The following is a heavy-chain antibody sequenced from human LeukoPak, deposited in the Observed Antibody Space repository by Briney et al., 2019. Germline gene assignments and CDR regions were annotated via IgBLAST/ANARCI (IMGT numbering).Heavy chain of an antibody. V-gene: IGHV3-30-3*01. CDR1: GFTFSSYA. CDR2: ISDDGSNK. D-gene: IGHD2-15*01. CDR3: ARVPKIRRGYCGGGTCYPTPDY. Sequence: PGGSLRLSCAASGFTFSSYAMHWVRQAPGKGLEWVSVISDDGSNKYYADFVKGRFTVFRDNSKNSLYLQMNSLRGEDTAVFYCARVPKIRRGYCGGGTCYPTPDYWGQGTLVTVSS. J-gene: IGHJ4*02.